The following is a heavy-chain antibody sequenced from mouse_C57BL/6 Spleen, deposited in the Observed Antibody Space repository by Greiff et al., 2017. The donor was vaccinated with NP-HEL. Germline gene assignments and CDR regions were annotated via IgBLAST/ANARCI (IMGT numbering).Heavy chain of an antibody. CDR2: ISSGSSTI. Sequence: EVKLMESGGGLVKPGGSLKLSCAASGFTFSDYGMHWVRQAPEKGLEWVAYISSGSSTIYYADTVKGRFTISRDNAKNTLFLQMTSLRSEDTAMYYCARYDGYYVDYAMDYWGQGTSVTVSS. J-gene: IGHJ4*01. V-gene: IGHV5-17*01. CDR1: GFTFSDYG. D-gene: IGHD2-3*01. CDR3: ARYDGYYVDYAMDY.